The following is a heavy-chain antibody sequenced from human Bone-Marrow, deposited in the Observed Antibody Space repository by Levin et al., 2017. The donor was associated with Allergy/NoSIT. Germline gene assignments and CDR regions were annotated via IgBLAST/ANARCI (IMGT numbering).Heavy chain of an antibody. Sequence: SGPTLVKPTQTLTLTCSFSGFSFTNIGEGVAWIRQPPGGAPEWLALIYWDDDKRHNTYLKARLTITRDTSKNQVVLRLTNMDHLDTATYYLAHSPPNGQVITEDYFDYWGQGILVTVSS. J-gene: IGHJ4*02. CDR3: AHSPPNGQVITEDYFDY. CDR2: IYWDDDK. CDR1: GFSFTNIGEG. V-gene: IGHV2-5*02. D-gene: IGHD3-16*02.